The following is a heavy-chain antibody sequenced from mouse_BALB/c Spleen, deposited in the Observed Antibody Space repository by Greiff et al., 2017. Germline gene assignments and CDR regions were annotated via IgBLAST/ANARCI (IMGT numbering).Heavy chain of an antibody. CDR1: GFTFSSYA. CDR2: ISSGGSYT. D-gene: IGHD2-4*01. V-gene: IGHV5-9-4*01. J-gene: IGHJ4*01. Sequence: EVQLVESGGGLVKPGGSLKLSCAASGFTFSSYAMSWVRQSPEKRLEWVAEISSGGSYTYYPDTVTGRFTISRDNAKNTLYLEMSSLRSEDTAMYYCARDGDYEAMDYWGQGTSVTVSS. CDR3: ARDGDYEAMDY.